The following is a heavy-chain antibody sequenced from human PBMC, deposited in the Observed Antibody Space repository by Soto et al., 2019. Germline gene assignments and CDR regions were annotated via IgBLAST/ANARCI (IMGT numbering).Heavy chain of an antibody. CDR3: ARRNDYGDYGFDY. CDR1: GDSISSGGYS. D-gene: IGHD4-17*01. V-gene: IGHV4-30-2*01. Sequence: PSETLSLTCAVSGDSISSGGYSWSWIRQPPGKGLEWIGYIYHSGSTYYNPSLKSRVTISVDRSKNQFSLKLSSVTAADTAVYYCARRNDYGDYGFDYWGQGTLVTVSS. CDR2: IYHSGST. J-gene: IGHJ4*02.